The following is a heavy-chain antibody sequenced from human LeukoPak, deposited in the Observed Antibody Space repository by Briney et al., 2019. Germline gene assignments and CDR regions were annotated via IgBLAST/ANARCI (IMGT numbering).Heavy chain of an antibody. J-gene: IGHJ4*02. Sequence: SETLSLTCTVSGGSMNSYYWSWIRQPPGKGLEWIGYISYSGSTNYNPSLKSRVTISIDTSKNQFSLKLSSVTAADTAVYYCARARYYYTYWGQGTLVTVSS. CDR3: ARARYYYTY. CDR1: GGSMNSYY. CDR2: ISYSGST. V-gene: IGHV4-59*01.